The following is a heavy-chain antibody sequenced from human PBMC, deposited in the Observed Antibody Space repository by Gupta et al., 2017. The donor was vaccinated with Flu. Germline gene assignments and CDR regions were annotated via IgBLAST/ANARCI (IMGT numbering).Heavy chain of an antibody. Sequence: QVQLVESGGVVVQPGRSLRLSCSASGFTFSRFGMHWVRQSPDKGLEWVAVIWADGNITKYGDTVKGRFTISRDNSKNTVYLQMTGRRAEDTAVYYCARDPSIAPASYYQYYYMDVWGKGTTVTVSS. CDR1: GFTFSRFG. J-gene: IGHJ6*03. V-gene: IGHV3-33*01. CDR3: ARDPSIAPASYYQYYYMDV. D-gene: IGHD6-13*01. CDR2: IWADGNIT.